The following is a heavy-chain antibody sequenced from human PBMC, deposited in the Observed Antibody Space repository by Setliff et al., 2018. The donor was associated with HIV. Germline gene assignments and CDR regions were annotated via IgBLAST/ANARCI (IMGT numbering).Heavy chain of an antibody. CDR3: ATDGIGGWLRPMPDY. Sequence: PSETLSLTCTVSGGSISSGGYYWNWIRQHPGEGLEWIGYIYYSGSTYYNPSLKSRVTISVDTSKNQFSLKLSSVTAADTAVYYCATDGIGGWLRPMPDYWGQGTQVTVSS. CDR2: IYYSGST. J-gene: IGHJ4*02. D-gene: IGHD5-12*01. V-gene: IGHV4-31*03. CDR1: GGSISSGGYY.